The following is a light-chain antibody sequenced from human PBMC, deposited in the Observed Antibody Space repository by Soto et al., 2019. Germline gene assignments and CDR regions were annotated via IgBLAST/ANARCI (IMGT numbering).Light chain of an antibody. CDR2: EVS. J-gene: IGKJ4*01. Sequence: DIVMTQTPLSLSVTPAQPASISCKSSQSLLHSDGKTYLYWYLQKPGQPPQLLIYEVSNRFSGATGSSSGRGSVIDFTLKISRVEAYDVGVYYCMQSIQLPLTFGGGTKVEIK. CDR3: MQSIQLPLT. V-gene: IGKV2D-29*01. CDR1: QSLLHSDGKTY.